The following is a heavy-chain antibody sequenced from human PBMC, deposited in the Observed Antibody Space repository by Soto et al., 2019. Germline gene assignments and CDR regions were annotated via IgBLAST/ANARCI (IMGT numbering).Heavy chain of an antibody. J-gene: IGHJ4*02. CDR3: AKEGEYSGSPTFDY. D-gene: IGHD1-26*01. Sequence: QVQLVESGGGVVQPGRSLRLSCAASGFTFSSYGMHWVRQAPGKGLEWVTVISYDGSNKLYADSVKGRFTISRDNSKNTLYLQMNSLRAEDTAVYYCAKEGEYSGSPTFDYWGQGTLVTVSS. CDR1: GFTFSSYG. V-gene: IGHV3-30*18. CDR2: ISYDGSNK.